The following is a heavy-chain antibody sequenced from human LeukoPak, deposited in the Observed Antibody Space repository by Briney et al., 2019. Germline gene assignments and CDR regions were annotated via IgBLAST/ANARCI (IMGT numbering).Heavy chain of an antibody. Sequence: GESLKISCKGSGYSFTSYWIGWVRQMPGKGLEWMGIIYPGDSDTRYSPSFQGQVTISADKSISTAYLQWSSLKASDTAMYYCARPRNTIAAAGSLYYFDYWGQGTLVTVSS. CDR2: IYPGDSDT. J-gene: IGHJ4*02. D-gene: IGHD6-13*01. CDR3: ARPRNTIAAAGSLYYFDY. V-gene: IGHV5-51*01. CDR1: GYSFTSYW.